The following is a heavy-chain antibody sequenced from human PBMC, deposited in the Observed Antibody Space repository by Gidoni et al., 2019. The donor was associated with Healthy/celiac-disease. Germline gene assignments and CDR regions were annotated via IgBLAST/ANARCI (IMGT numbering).Heavy chain of an antibody. CDR3: AEYSSSSRNYYYGMDV. V-gene: IGHV1-69*01. CDR2: IIPIFGTA. J-gene: IGHJ6*02. D-gene: IGHD6-6*01. Sequence: QVQLVQSGAEVQKPGSSVKVSCKASGGTFRRFAISWVRQAPGQGLEWMGGIIPIFGTANYAQKFQGRVTITADESTSTAYMELSSLRSEDTAVYYCAEYSSSSRNYYYGMDVWGQGTTVTVSS. CDR1: GGTFRRFA.